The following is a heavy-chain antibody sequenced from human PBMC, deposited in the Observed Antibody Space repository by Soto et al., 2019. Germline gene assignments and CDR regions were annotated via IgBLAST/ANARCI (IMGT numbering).Heavy chain of an antibody. Sequence: SETLSLTCTVSGDSINSYWWSCIRQAAGKGLEWIGRVYTSGTTNYNPSLKSRVTMSVDTSRNQFSLKLSSVTAADTAIYYCGREGRGSLYVDYCGQGSLVT. J-gene: IGHJ4*02. CDR1: GDSINSYW. D-gene: IGHD1-26*01. V-gene: IGHV4-4*07. CDR2: VYTSGTT. CDR3: GREGRGSLYVDY.